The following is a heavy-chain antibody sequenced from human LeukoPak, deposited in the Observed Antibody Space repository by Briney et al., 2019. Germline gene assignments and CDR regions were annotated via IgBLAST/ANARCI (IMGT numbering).Heavy chain of an antibody. D-gene: IGHD3-3*01. V-gene: IGHV4-59*12. Sequence: SETLSLTCTVSGGSISSYYWSWIRQPPGKGLEWIGYIYYSGSTNYNPSLKSRVTISVDTSKNQFSLKLSSVTAADTAVYYCARGRYDFWSGYSMFDPWGQGTLVTVSS. J-gene: IGHJ5*02. CDR2: IYYSGST. CDR3: ARGRYDFWSGYSMFDP. CDR1: GGSISSYY.